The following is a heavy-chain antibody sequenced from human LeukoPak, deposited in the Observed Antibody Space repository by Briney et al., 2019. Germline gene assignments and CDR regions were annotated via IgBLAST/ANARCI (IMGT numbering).Heavy chain of an antibody. CDR3: ARRNTADASIDF. CDR1: GGSIIGHW. J-gene: IGHJ4*02. D-gene: IGHD2/OR15-2a*01. Sequence: SETLSLTCTVSGGSIIGHWWSWIRQPPGKGLEWIGDIFYSGGSTNYNPSLKSRLTMSLDTSKNQFSLQLTSVTAADTAMYYCARRNTADASIDFWGQGTLVTASS. V-gene: IGHV4-59*08. CDR2: IFYSGGST.